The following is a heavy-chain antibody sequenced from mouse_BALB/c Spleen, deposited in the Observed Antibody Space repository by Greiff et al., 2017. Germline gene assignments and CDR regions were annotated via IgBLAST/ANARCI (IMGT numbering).Heavy chain of an antibody. D-gene: IGHD2-10*02. CDR2: INPNNGGT. Sequence: EVQRVESGPELVKPGASVKIPCKASGYTFTDYNMDWVKQSHGKSLEWIGDINPNNGGTIYNQKFKGKATLTVDKSSSTAYMELRSLTSEDTAVYYCAREYGNPYYAMDYWGQGTSVTVSS. J-gene: IGHJ4*01. CDR1: GYTFTDYN. CDR3: AREYGNPYYAMDY. V-gene: IGHV1-18*01.